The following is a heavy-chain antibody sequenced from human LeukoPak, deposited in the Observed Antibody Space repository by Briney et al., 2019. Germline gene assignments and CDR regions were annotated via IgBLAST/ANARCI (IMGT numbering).Heavy chain of an antibody. V-gene: IGHV4-59*08. J-gene: IGHJ4*02. CDR3: AREDSIAAAGTAY. Sequence: SETLSLTCTVTGGSFSTYYWSWIRQPPGKGLEWIGHFYYSGSTTYNPSLKSRVTFSVDTSRNQFSLKLTSVTAADTAVYYCAREDSIAAAGTAYWGQGTLVTVSS. CDR2: FYYSGST. D-gene: IGHD6-13*01. CDR1: GGSFSTYY.